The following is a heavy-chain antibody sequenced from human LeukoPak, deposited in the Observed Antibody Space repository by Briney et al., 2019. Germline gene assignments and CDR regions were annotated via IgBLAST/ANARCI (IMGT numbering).Heavy chain of an antibody. Sequence: ASVTVSCKASGYTFTSYGISWVRQAPGQGLEWMGWISAYNGNTNYAQKLQGRVTMTTDTSTSTAYMELRSLRSDDTAVYYCARDMGHYDILTGTGDYFDYWGQGTLVTVSS. CDR2: ISAYNGNT. V-gene: IGHV1-18*01. D-gene: IGHD3-9*01. CDR3: ARDMGHYDILTGTGDYFDY. CDR1: GYTFTSYG. J-gene: IGHJ4*02.